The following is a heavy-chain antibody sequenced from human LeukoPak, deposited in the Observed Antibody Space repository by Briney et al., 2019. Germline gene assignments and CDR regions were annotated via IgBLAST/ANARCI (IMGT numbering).Heavy chain of an antibody. J-gene: IGHJ6*03. CDR3: ARGGGYSSSLGYYYMDV. D-gene: IGHD6-6*01. CDR2: INHSGST. Sequence: PSETLSLTCAVYGGSFSGYYWSWIRQPPGKGLEWIGEINHSGSTNYNPSLKSRVTISVDTSKKQFSLKGGPGSGAGTGVYYCARGGGYSSSLGYYYMDVWGKGTTVTVSS. CDR1: GGSFSGYY. V-gene: IGHV4-34*01.